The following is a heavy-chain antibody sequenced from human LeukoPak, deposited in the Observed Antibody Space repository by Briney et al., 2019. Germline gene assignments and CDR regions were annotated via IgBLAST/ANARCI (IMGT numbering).Heavy chain of an antibody. V-gene: IGHV3-23*01. CDR1: GFTFSTYG. CDR3: ARNAADCTTSACYDS. J-gene: IGHJ4*02. D-gene: IGHD2-8*01. Sequence: GGSLRLSCAASGFTFSTYGMTWVRQAPGKGLEWVSVVTGNGDTTYYADSLKGRFTISRDNSRNTLYLQMNSLRAEDTAVYHCARNAADCTTSACYDSWGQGTLVTVSS. CDR2: VTGNGDTT.